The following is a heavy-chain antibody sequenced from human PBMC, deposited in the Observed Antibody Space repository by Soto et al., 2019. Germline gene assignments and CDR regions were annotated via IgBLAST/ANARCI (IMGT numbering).Heavy chain of an antibody. CDR1: GGSISSSNW. Sequence: SETLSLTCAVSGGSISSSNWWSWVRQPPGKGLEWIGEIYHSGSTNYNPSLKSRVTISVDKSKNQFSLKLSSVTAADTAVYYCAREWLGRVWSGYLPYGMDVWGQGTTVTVSS. J-gene: IGHJ6*02. V-gene: IGHV4-4*02. CDR2: IYHSGST. CDR3: AREWLGRVWSGYLPYGMDV. D-gene: IGHD3-3*01.